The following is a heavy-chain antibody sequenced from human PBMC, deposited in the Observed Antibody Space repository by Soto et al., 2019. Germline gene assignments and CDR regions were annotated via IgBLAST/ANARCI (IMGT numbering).Heavy chain of an antibody. CDR2: ISYDGSNK. J-gene: IGHJ6*02. CDR3: AKVRAMVSLYYYYGMDV. Sequence: PGGSLRLFCAASGFTFSSYGMHWVRQAPGKGLEWVAVISYDGSNKYYADSVKGRFTISRDNSKNTLYLQMNSLRAEDTAVYYCAKVRAMVSLYYYYGMDVWGQGTTVTVSS. CDR1: GFTFSSYG. V-gene: IGHV3-30*18. D-gene: IGHD5-18*01.